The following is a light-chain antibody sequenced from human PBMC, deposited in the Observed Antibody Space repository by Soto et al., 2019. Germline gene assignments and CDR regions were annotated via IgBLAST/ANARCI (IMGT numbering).Light chain of an antibody. Sequence: QSALTQPASVSGSPGKSITISCTGTSSYVGAYDSVSWYQQHPGKAPKLMIYEVINRSSGVSNRFSGSKSGNTASLTISGLQAEDEADYHCSSYTNTTTYVFGTGTKLTVL. J-gene: IGLJ1*01. CDR3: SSYTNTTTYV. CDR2: EVI. CDR1: SSYVGAYDS. V-gene: IGLV2-14*01.